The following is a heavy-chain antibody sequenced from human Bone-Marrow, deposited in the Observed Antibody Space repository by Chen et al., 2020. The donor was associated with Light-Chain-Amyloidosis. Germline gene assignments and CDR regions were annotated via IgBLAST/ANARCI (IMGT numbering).Heavy chain of an antibody. J-gene: IGHJ6*02. V-gene: IGHV3-21*01. CDR1: GCTFSSYS. Sequence: EVQLVESGGGLVKPGGSLRLSCAASGCTFSSYSMTWVRQAPGKGLEWVSSISSSSSYIYYADSVKGRFTISRDNAKNSLYLQMNSLRAEDTAVYYCARDLMQYQLPWSGYGMDVWGQGTTVTVSS. CDR3: ARDLMQYQLPWSGYGMDV. CDR2: ISSSSSYI. D-gene: IGHD2-2*01.